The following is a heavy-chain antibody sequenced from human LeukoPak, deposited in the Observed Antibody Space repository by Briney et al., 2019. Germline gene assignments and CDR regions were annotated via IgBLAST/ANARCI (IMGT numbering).Heavy chain of an antibody. V-gene: IGHV1-2*06. CDR3: ARDYGGNFLDAFDI. Sequence: GASVKVSCKASGYTFTGYYMHWVRQAPGQGLEWMGRINPNSGGTNYAQKFQGRVTMTRDTSISTAYMELSRLRSDDTAVYYCARDYGGNFLDAFDIWGQGTMVTVSS. CDR2: INPNSGGT. J-gene: IGHJ3*02. CDR1: GYTFTGYY. D-gene: IGHD4-23*01.